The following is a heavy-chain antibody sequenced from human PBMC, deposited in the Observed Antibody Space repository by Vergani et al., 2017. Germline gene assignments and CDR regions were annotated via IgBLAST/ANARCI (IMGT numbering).Heavy chain of an antibody. CDR2: ISGSGGST. CDR1: GFTFSSYA. V-gene: IGHV3-23*01. Sequence: EVQLLESGGGLVQPGGSLRLSCAASGFTFSSYAMSWVRQAPGKGLEWVSAISGSGGSTYYADSVKGRFTISRDNSKNTLYLQMNSLRAEDTAVYYCAKDPSYDILTGSIFDYWGQGTLVTVSS. J-gene: IGHJ4*02. D-gene: IGHD3-9*01. CDR3: AKDPSYDILTGSIFDY.